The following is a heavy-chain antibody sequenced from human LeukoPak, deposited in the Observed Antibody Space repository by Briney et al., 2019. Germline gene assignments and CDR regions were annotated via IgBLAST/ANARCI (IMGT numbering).Heavy chain of an antibody. Sequence: ASVKVSCKASGGTFSSYAISWVRQAPGQGLEWMGIINPSGGSTSYAQKFQGRVTMTRDTSTSTVYMELSSLRSEDTAVYYCAREREQWLALDYWGQGTLVTVSS. J-gene: IGHJ4*02. CDR3: AREREQWLALDY. CDR2: INPSGGST. CDR1: GGTFSSYA. D-gene: IGHD6-19*01. V-gene: IGHV1-46*01.